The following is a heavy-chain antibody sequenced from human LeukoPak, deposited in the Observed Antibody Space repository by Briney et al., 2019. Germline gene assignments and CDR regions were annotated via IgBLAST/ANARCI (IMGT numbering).Heavy chain of an antibody. CDR2: NSYDGSSK. D-gene: IGHD2-21*02. V-gene: IGHV3-30*18. Sequence: GGSLRLSCAASGFTFNTYGMHWVRQAPGKGLEWVAVNSYDGSSKYYADSVKGRFTISRDNSKNTLYLQMNSLRPEDTAVYFCAKDNCGGDCYASYYYGMDVWGQGTTVTVSS. CDR1: GFTFNTYG. J-gene: IGHJ6*02. CDR3: AKDNCGGDCYASYYYGMDV.